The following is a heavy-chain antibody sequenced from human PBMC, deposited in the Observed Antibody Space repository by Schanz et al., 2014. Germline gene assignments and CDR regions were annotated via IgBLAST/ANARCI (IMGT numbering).Heavy chain of an antibody. Sequence: QVQLQESGPGLVRPSETLSLTCTVSGVSISSFYWSWIRQSPGQGLEYFGYIYGGGSPRYNPSFKSRVPMPFDTSRNAFPLKRSSGTAADTAVYYCARQGIGYQHGRYYYYMDVWGRGTTVTVSS. CDR1: GVSISSFY. J-gene: IGHJ6*03. D-gene: IGHD2-2*01. V-gene: IGHV4-59*08. CDR2: IYGGGSP. CDR3: ARQGIGYQHGRYYYYMDV.